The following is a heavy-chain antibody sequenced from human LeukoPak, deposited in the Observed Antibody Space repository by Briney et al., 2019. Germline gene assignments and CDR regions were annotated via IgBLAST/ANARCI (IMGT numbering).Heavy chain of an antibody. D-gene: IGHD6-19*01. Sequence: QPGRSLRLSCAASGFTFSSYAMHWVRQAPGKGLEWVAVISYDGYNKFYADSVKGRFTISRDNSKNTLFLQKDSLRAEDTAVFYCASQRGPLGSGWSDWGQGTLVTVSS. CDR1: GFTFSSYA. CDR3: ASQRGPLGSGWSD. CDR2: ISYDGYNK. J-gene: IGHJ4*02. V-gene: IGHV3-30-3*01.